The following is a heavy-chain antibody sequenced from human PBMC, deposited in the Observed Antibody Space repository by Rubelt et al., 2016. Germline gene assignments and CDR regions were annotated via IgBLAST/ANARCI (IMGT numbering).Heavy chain of an antibody. Sequence: QVQLVQSGAEVKGPGASVKVSCKASGYTFTDYAIHWVRQAPGQRLEWMGWINPGNVNTKYSQSFLGRVTITRDPSATTAYMELSSLGSEDTAMYYCASSRNDLVGATDDAFDVWGQGTMVTVSS. D-gene: IGHD1-26*01. J-gene: IGHJ3*01. CDR2: INPGNVNT. CDR1: GYTFTDYA. CDR3: ASSRNDLVGATDDAFDV. V-gene: IGHV1-3*01.